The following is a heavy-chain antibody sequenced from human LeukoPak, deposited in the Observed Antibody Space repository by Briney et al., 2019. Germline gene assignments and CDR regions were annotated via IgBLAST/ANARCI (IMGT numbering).Heavy chain of an antibody. Sequence: SGTLSLTCAVSSGSISSSNWWSWVRQPPGKGLEWIGQIDLGGSTYYNPSLKSRVAMALDKSENQLSLKLSSVTAADTAVYYCARHRTGYTFGFDYWGQGTLVTVSS. CDR3: ARHRTGYTFGFDY. V-gene: IGHV4-4*02. J-gene: IGHJ4*02. CDR2: IDLGGST. D-gene: IGHD5-18*01. CDR1: SGSISSSNW.